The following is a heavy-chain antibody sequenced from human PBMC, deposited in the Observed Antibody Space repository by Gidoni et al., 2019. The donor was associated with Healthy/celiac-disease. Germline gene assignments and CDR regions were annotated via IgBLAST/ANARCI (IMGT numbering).Heavy chain of an antibody. CDR3: ARTPSRVRGVMGIKFDP. D-gene: IGHD3-10*01. CDR1: GGSISSSSYY. CDR2: LYYSGST. V-gene: IGHV4-39*01. J-gene: IGHJ5*02. Sequence: QLQLQESGPGLVKPSETLSLTCTVSGGSISSSSYYWGWIRQPPGKGLEWIGSLYYSGSTYYNPSLKSRVTISVDTSKNQFSLKLSSVTAADTAVYYCARTPSRVRGVMGIKFDPWGQGTLVTVSS.